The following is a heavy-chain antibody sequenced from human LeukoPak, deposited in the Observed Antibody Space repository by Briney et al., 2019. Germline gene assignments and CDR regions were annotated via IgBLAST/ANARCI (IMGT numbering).Heavy chain of an antibody. CDR2: INPKSGTT. CDR1: GYTFPDYY. Sequence: EASVKVSCKTSGYTFPDYYLHWVRQAPGRGLEWLGWINPKSGTTNYAQKFRGRITVTRDTSITTTYMELYSLRSDDTALYYCARGGGSSGYPDYWGQGALVTVSS. CDR3: ARGGGSSGYPDY. D-gene: IGHD3-22*01. J-gene: IGHJ4*02. V-gene: IGHV1-2*02.